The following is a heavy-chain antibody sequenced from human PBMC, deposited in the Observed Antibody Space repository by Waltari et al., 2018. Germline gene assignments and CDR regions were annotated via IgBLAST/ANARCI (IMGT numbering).Heavy chain of an antibody. V-gene: IGHV3-48*01. Sequence: EVQLVESGGALVQPGGSLRLSCAASGFTFSSYSLNWVRQAPGEGLEWVSYISSSSGTIYYVDSVKGRFTVSRDNAKNSLYLQMNSLRAEDTAMYYCARDFGYYYDGSGYYDDYWGQGTLVTVSS. CDR3: ARDFGYYYDGSGYYDDY. CDR1: GFTFSSYS. J-gene: IGHJ4*02. D-gene: IGHD3-22*01. CDR2: ISSSSGTI.